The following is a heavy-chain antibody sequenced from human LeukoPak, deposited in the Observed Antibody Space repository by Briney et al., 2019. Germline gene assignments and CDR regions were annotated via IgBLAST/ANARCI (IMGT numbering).Heavy chain of an antibody. CDR2: ITPLFGTA. CDR3: ARGPRYSSSWYQDFDY. D-gene: IGHD6-13*01. Sequence: AASVKVSCKTSGGTFSKYTISWVRQRPGQGLEWMGGITPLFGTANYAQKFQGRVTITADESTSTAYMELSSLRSEDTAVYYCARGPRYSSSWYQDFDYWGQGTLVTVSS. V-gene: IGHV1-69*13. CDR1: GGTFSKYT. J-gene: IGHJ4*02.